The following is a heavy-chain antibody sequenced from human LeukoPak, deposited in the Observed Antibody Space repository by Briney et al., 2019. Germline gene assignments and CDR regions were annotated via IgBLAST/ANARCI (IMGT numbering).Heavy chain of an antibody. CDR2: IWYDGSNK. J-gene: IGHJ4*02. Sequence: GGSLRLSCAASGFTISSYGMHWVRQAPGKGLEWVAVIWYDGSNKYYADSVKGRFTISRDNSNNTLYLQMNSLRADDTAVYYCARDPPRGEYHFDYWGQGTLVTVSS. CDR1: GFTISSYG. D-gene: IGHD3-16*01. V-gene: IGHV3-33*01. CDR3: ARDPPRGEYHFDY.